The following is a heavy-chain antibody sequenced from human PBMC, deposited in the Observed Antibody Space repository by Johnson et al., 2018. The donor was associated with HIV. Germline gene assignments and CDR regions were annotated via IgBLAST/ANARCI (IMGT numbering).Heavy chain of an antibody. CDR1: GFTVSSNS. Sequence: VLLVESGGGLIQPGGSLRLSCAASGFTVSSNSMSWVRQAPGKGLEWVSGIYSGGSTYYADYVKGRFTISRDNSKNTLYLQMNSLRAEDTAVYYCARGSGVLTGGDSDAFDIWGQGTMVTVSS. V-gene: IGHV3-53*01. CDR3: ARGSGVLTGGDSDAFDI. J-gene: IGHJ3*02. D-gene: IGHD4-17*01. CDR2: IYSGGST.